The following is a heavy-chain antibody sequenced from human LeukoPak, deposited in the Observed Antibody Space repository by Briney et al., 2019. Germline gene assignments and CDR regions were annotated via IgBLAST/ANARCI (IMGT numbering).Heavy chain of an antibody. J-gene: IGHJ6*03. D-gene: IGHD5-24*01. V-gene: IGHV1-2*02. CDR1: GYNFIDHY. CDR3: ARDLEQLSISVDYYYMGV. CDR2: VNPTSGHR. Sequence: ASVKVSCKASGYNFIDHYMHWGRQAPGQGLEWMGWVNPTSGHRNYAQKFQDRVTFTWDTSITTAYLELSRLTSDDTAVYYCARDLEQLSISVDYYYMGVWGKSTPVTVSS.